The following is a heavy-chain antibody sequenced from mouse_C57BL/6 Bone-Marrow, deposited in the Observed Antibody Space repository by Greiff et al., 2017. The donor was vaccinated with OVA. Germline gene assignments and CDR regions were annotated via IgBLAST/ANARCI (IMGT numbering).Heavy chain of an antibody. CDR3: ARSGLWSYWYFDV. V-gene: IGHV1-55*01. CDR2: FYPGSGST. D-gene: IGHD1-1*02. CDR1: GFTFTSYW. Sequence: QVQLQQPGAELVKPGASVKMSCKASGFTFTSYWITWVIQRPGQGLEWIGDFYPGSGSTNYNEKFKGKATLTAEKSSNTAYIQLSSLTSEDSAVYFCARSGLWSYWYFDVWGTGTTVTVSS. J-gene: IGHJ1*03.